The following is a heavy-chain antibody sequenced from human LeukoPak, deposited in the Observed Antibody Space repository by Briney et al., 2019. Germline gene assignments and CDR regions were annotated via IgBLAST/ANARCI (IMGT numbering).Heavy chain of an antibody. CDR3: ARLAPPRIMITFGGVIDPPMYDY. CDR1: GYSFTCYW. V-gene: IGHV5-51*01. CDR2: IYPGDSDT. J-gene: IGHJ4*02. D-gene: IGHD3-16*02. Sequence: GEYLKISCKGSGYSFTCYWIGWVRQMPGKGLEWTWNIYPGDSDTRYSPSFQGQVTISADKSISTAYLQWSSLKASDTAMYYCARLAPPRIMITFGGVIDPPMYDYWGQGTLVTVSS.